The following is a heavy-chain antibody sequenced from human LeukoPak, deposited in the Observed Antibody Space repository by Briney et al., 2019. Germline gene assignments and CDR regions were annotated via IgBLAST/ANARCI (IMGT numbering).Heavy chain of an antibody. J-gene: IGHJ3*02. CDR3: ARDQSGFGGHNNDAFDI. CDR1: GGSISNYY. CDR2: VYASGST. D-gene: IGHD3-16*01. V-gene: IGHV4-4*07. Sequence: SETLSLTCTVSGGSISNYYWNWIRQPAGKGLEWVGRVYASGSTRYNPSFNRRATMSAETSKNQVSLKMTSVTAADTAVYFCARDQSGFGGHNNDAFDIWGQGTMVTVSS.